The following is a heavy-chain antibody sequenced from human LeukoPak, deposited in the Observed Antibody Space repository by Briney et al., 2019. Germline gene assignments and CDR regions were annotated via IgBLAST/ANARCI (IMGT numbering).Heavy chain of an antibody. CDR1: GFTFISYA. CDR3: THLREQLVRR. Sequence: GGSLRLSCAASGFTFISYAMSWVRQAPGKGMEWVTAMSGSGGSTYYADSVKGRFTISRDNSKNTLYLQMNSLRAEDTAVYYCTHLREQLVRRWGQGTLVTVSS. V-gene: IGHV3-23*01. CDR2: MSGSGGST. D-gene: IGHD6-13*01. J-gene: IGHJ4*02.